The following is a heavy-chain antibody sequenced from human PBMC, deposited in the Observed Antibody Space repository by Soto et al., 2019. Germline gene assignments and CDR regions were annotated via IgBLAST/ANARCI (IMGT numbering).Heavy chain of an antibody. CDR2: IYNSGGS. D-gene: IGHD3-10*01. CDR1: GDSISRNGYF. V-gene: IGHV4-31*03. Sequence: SETLSLTCTVSGDSISRNGYFWTWIRQHPGKGLEWIGYIYNSGGSYYNPSLKSRVIISVDTSKNHFSLNLAAVTAADTAVYYCARGTMLRGPGYYYAMDVWGQGTTVTVSS. J-gene: IGHJ6*02. CDR3: ARGTMLRGPGYYYAMDV.